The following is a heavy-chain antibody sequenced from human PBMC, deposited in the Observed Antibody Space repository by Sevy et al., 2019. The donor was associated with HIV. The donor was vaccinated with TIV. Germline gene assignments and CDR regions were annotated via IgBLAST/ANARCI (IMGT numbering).Heavy chain of an antibody. CDR2: IKQDMSEK. D-gene: IGHD6-19*01. CDR3: ARDRQGITVAGTAIDY. J-gene: IGHJ4*02. Sequence: GGSLRLSCAASGFTFSSYWMTWVRQAPGKGLEWVANIKQDMSEKYYADSVKGRFTISRDNAKNSLYLQMNSLRAEDTAVYYCARDRQGITVAGTAIDYWGQGTLVTVSS. CDR1: GFTFSSYW. V-gene: IGHV3-7*01.